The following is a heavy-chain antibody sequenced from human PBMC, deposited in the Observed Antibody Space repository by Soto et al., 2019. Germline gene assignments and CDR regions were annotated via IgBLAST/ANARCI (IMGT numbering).Heavy chain of an antibody. V-gene: IGHV4-31*03. CDR3: ARDKFSYGDNGWFDP. CDR2: IHDSGNA. D-gene: IGHD4-17*01. CDR1: GGSITNSGHY. Sequence: QVQLQESGPGLVKPSQTLSLTCTVSGGSITNSGHYWSWVRQRPGKGLEWVGYIHDSGNADYNPILKSRVSISVDSSKNQFSVKVTSVTAADTDKYFCARDKFSYGDNGWFDPWGQGILVTVS. J-gene: IGHJ5*02.